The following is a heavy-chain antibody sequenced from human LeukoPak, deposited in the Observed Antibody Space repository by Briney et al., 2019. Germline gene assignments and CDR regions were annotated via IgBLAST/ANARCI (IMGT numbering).Heavy chain of an antibody. D-gene: IGHD5-18*01. V-gene: IGHV3-7*01. J-gene: IGHJ4*02. Sequence: PGGPLRLSCAASGFTFSSYSMNWVRQAPGKGLEWVAHIKKDRSEKYYVDSVKGRFTIARDNAENSLYLQMNSLRAEDTAVYYCARDPSRGYNYGYGDYWGQGTLVIVSS. CDR1: GFTFSSYS. CDR3: ARDPSRGYNYGYGDY. CDR2: IKKDRSEK.